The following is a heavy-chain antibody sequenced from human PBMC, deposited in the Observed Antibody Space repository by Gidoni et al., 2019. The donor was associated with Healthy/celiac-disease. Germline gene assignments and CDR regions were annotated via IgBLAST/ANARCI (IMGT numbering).Heavy chain of an antibody. J-gene: IGHJ4*02. CDR2: IYSGGST. V-gene: IGHV3-53*01. CDR1: GFTVSSNY. Sequence: EVQLVESVGGLIQPWGSLRLSCAASGFTVSSNYLSWVRQAPGKGLEWVSVIYSGGSTYYADSVKGRFTISRDNSKNTLYLQMNSLRAEDTAVYYCASSGGSCYPCFDYWGQGTLVTVSS. CDR3: ASSGGSCYPCFDY. D-gene: IGHD2-15*01.